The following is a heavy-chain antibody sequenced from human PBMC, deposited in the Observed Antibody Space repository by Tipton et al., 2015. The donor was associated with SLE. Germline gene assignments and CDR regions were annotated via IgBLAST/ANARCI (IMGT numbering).Heavy chain of an antibody. CDR2: INHSGST. V-gene: IGHV4-34*01. D-gene: IGHD3-10*01. J-gene: IGHJ6*03. Sequence: TLSLTCAVYGGSFSGYYWSWIRQPPGKGLEWIGEINHSGSTNYNPSLKSRVTISVDTSKNQFSLKLSSVTAADTAVYYCARQGPLWYYYYYMDVWGKGP. CDR3: ARQGPLWYYYYYMDV. CDR1: GGSFSGYY.